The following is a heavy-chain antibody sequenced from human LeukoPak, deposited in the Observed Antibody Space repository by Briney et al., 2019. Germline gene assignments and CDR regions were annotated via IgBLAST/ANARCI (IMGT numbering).Heavy chain of an antibody. D-gene: IGHD5-24*01. CDR3: ARTIEMATISYFDY. J-gene: IGHJ4*02. Sequence: GGTLRLSCAASGITFSSYGMSWVRQAPGKGLEWVSSISSTGGTTYYADSVKGRFTISRDNAKNSLYLQMNSLRAGDTAVYYCARTIEMATISYFDYWGQGTLVTVSS. CDR1: GITFSSYG. V-gene: IGHV3-48*03. CDR2: ISSTGGTT.